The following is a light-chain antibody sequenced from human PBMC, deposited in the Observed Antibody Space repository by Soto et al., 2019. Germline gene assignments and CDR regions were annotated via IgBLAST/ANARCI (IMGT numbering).Light chain of an antibody. J-gene: IGLJ1*01. V-gene: IGLV1-40*01. CDR2: GDN. CDR3: QSSDSRLSGSDV. Sequence: QSALTQPPSVSGAPGQRVTISCTGSSSNIGAGYHVHWYQQLPGAAPKLLIFGDNNRPSGVPDRFSGSKSGTSASLAITGLQADDEADYYCQSSDSRLSGSDVFGTGTKVTVL. CDR1: SSNIGAGYH.